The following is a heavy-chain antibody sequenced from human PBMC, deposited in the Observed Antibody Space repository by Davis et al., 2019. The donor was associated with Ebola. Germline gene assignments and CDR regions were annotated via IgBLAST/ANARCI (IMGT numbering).Heavy chain of an antibody. CDR1: GGSISSSNW. D-gene: IGHD6-13*01. CDR2: IYHSGST. CDR3: TRGFGGQQTYDF. J-gene: IGHJ4*02. Sequence: GSLRLSCAVSGGSISSSNWWSWVRQPPGKGLEWIGEIYHSGSTNYNPSLKSRVTISVDTSKNQFSLKLTSVTAADTAVYYCTRGFGGQQTYDFWGQGPLVTVSS. V-gene: IGHV4-4*02.